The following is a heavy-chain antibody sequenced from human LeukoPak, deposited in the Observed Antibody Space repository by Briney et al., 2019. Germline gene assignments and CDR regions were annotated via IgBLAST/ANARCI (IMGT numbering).Heavy chain of an antibody. CDR2: IYYSGST. CDR3: ARRYCSGGSCFDAFDI. CDR1: GGSISSYY. V-gene: IGHV4-59*08. Sequence: SATLSLTCTVSGGSISSYYWSWIRQPPGKGLEGIGYIYYSGSTNYNPSLKSRVTISVDTSKNQFSLKLSSVTAADTAVYYCARRYCSGGSCFDAFDIWGQGTMVTVSS. D-gene: IGHD2-15*01. J-gene: IGHJ3*02.